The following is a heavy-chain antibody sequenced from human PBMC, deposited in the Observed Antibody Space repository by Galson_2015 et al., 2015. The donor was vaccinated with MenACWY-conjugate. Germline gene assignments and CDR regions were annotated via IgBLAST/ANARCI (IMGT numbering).Heavy chain of an antibody. Sequence: SLRLSCAASGFAFSQYWMTWVRQAPGKGLEWVANINRDGSETHYVDSVEGRFIMSRDDAKNTLYLQMNSLRAEDTAVYYCARRDSSSWYRQYFQHWGQGTLVTVSS. CDR1: GFAFSQYW. J-gene: IGHJ1*01. CDR3: ARRDSSSWYRQYFQH. V-gene: IGHV3-7*01. D-gene: IGHD6-13*01. CDR2: INRDGSET.